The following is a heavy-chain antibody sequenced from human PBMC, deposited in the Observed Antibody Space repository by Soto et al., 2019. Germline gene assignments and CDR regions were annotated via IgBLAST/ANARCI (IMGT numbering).Heavy chain of an antibody. CDR3: AREVTMVRGARVYGMDV. CDR1: GYMFTGYS. CDR2: INPNSGVT. V-gene: IGHV1-2*02. Sequence: QVQLMQSGAEVKKPGASVKVSCKASGYMFTGYSIHWVRQAPGQGLEWMGWINPNSGVTNFGQKFQGRVTMTRDMPSSTAFMELSSLRSADTAVYYCAREVTMVRGARVYGMDVWGQGTTVTVSS. J-gene: IGHJ6*02. D-gene: IGHD3-10*01.